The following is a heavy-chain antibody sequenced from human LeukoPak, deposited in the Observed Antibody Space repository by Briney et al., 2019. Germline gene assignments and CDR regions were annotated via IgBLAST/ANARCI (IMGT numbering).Heavy chain of an antibody. CDR1: GFTFSSYG. Sequence: PGGSLRLSCAASGFTFSSYGMSWVRQAPGKGLEWVSAISDSGGSTYYADSVKGRFTISRDNSKNTLYLQMNSLRAEDTAVYYCAKDPPSAYYYDSSGYFDYWGQGTLVTVSS. J-gene: IGHJ4*02. CDR2: ISDSGGST. D-gene: IGHD3-22*01. CDR3: AKDPPSAYYYDSSGYFDY. V-gene: IGHV3-23*01.